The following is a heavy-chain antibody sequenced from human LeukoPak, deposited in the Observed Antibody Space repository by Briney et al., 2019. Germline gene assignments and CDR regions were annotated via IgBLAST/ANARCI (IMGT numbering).Heavy chain of an antibody. V-gene: IGHV1-2*06. CDR2: INPNSGGT. CDR3: ARSNYGVRALPI. J-gene: IGHJ4*02. D-gene: IGHD3-10*01. Sequence: ASVKVSCKASGYTFTGYYMHWVRQAPGQGLEWMGRINPNSGGTNYAQKFQGRVTITTDESTSTAYMELSSLRSEDTAVYYCARSNYGVRALPIWGQGTPVTVSS. CDR1: GYTFTGYY.